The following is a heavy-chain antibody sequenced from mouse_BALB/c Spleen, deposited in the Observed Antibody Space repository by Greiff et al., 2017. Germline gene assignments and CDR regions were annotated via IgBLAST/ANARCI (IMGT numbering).Heavy chain of an antibody. CDR1: GYTFTDYW. V-gene: IGHV1-69*01. CDR2: IDTSDSYT. Sequence: VQLQQPGAELVMPGASVKMSCKASGYTFTDYWMHWVKQRPGQGLEWIGAIDTSDSYTSYNQKFKGKATLTVDESSSTAYMQLSSLTSEDSAVYYCARGDYGSSYGFAYWGQGTLVTVSA. J-gene: IGHJ3*01. CDR3: ARGDYGSSYGFAY. D-gene: IGHD1-1*01.